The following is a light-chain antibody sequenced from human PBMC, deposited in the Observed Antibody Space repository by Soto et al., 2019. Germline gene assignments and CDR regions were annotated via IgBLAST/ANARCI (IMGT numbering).Light chain of an antibody. V-gene: IGKV3-15*01. J-gene: IGKJ5*01. CDR2: GAS. CDR1: QNIHNH. Sequence: DKLMSQSPSTLSVSPGERVTLSCRASQNIHNHMSWFLQKPGQTPRLLIYGASTRATGIPARFSGSGSGTEFTLTISSLQSEDFATYYCQQYSKWPTFGQGTRLEI. CDR3: QQYSKWPT.